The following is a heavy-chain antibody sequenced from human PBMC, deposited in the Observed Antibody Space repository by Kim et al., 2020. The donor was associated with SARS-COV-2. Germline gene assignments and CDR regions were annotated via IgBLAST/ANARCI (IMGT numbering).Heavy chain of an antibody. CDR3: ARDGGLSGFGELLCYFDY. CDR2: ISYDGSNK. D-gene: IGHD3-10*01. J-gene: IGHJ4*02. CDR1: GFTFSSYA. Sequence: GGSLRLSCAASGFTFSSYAMHWVRQAPGKGLEWVAVISYDGSNKYYADSVKGRFTISRDNSKNTLYLQMNSLRAEDTAVYYCARDGGLSGFGELLCYFDYWGQGTLVTVSS. V-gene: IGHV3-30*04.